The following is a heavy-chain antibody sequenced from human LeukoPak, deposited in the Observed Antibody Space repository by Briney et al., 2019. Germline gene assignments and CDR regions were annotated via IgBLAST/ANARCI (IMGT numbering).Heavy chain of an antibody. D-gene: IGHD6-25*01. J-gene: IGHJ3*02. Sequence: SETLSLTCTVSGGSISSYYWSWIRQPPGKGLEWIGYIYYSGSTNYNPSLKSRVTISVDTSKNQFSLKLSSVTAADTAVYYCARLSMGGAFDIWGQGTMVTVSS. V-gene: IGHV4-59*08. CDR3: ARLSMGGAFDI. CDR1: GGSISSYY. CDR2: IYYSGST.